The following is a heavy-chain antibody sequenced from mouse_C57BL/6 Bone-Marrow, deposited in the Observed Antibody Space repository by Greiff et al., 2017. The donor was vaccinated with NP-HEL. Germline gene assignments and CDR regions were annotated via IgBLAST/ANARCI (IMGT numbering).Heavy chain of an antibody. J-gene: IGHJ2*01. Sequence: EVKVVESGTVLARPGASVKMSCKASGYTFTSYWMHWVKQRPGQGLEWIGAIYPGNSDTSYNQKFKGKAKLTAVTSASTAYMELSSLTNEDSAVYYCTGVPNYYGSSPFDYWGQGTTLTVSS. CDR3: TGVPNYYGSSPFDY. V-gene: IGHV1-5*01. D-gene: IGHD1-1*01. CDR1: GYTFTSYW. CDR2: IYPGNSDT.